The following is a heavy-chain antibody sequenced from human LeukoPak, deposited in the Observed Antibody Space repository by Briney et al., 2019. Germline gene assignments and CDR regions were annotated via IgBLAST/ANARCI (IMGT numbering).Heavy chain of an antibody. D-gene: IGHD3-22*01. Sequence: GGSLRLSCAASGFTFSSYAMNWVRQAPGKGLEWVSAISVTGRSTFYADSVKGRFTISRDSSMDTLYLQMNNLRAEDTAVYYCARVHLETYNHANSENTCFDSWGQGTLVTVSS. V-gene: IGHV3-23*01. CDR2: ISVTGRST. J-gene: IGHJ4*02. CDR3: ARVHLETYNHANSENTCFDS. CDR1: GFTFSSYA.